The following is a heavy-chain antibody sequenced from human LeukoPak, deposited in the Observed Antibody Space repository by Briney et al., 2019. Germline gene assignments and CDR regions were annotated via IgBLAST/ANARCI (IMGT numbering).Heavy chain of an antibody. D-gene: IGHD3-10*01. CDR2: ISSTGTYT. Sequence: GGSLRLSCAASGFSFSRYAMNWVRQAPGKGLEWVSLISSTGTYTYYADSVKGRFTISRDNAKNSLILYMSNLRVEDTAVYYCAREMSGSGMTYWGQGTQVTVSS. CDR3: AREMSGSGMTY. V-gene: IGHV3-21*01. CDR1: GFSFSRYA. J-gene: IGHJ4*02.